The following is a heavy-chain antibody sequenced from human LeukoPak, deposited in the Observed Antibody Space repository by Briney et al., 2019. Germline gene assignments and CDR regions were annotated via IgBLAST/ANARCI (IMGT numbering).Heavy chain of an antibody. D-gene: IGHD6-13*01. Sequence: GGALRLSCAASRFTFSSYSMNWVRQVPGKGLEWVSSISSSGNYIYYADSVKGRFTISRDNAKNSLYLQMNSLRAEDTAVYYCARDSIQQQLVLEDRGYPYYFEHWGQGTLVTVSS. J-gene: IGHJ4*02. CDR2: ISSSGNYI. CDR1: RFTFSSYS. V-gene: IGHV3-21*01. CDR3: ARDSIQQQLVLEDRGYPYYFEH.